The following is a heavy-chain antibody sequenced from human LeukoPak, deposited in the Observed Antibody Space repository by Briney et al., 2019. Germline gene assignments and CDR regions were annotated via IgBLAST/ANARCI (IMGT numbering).Heavy chain of an antibody. Sequence: SETLSLTCAVYGGSFSGYYWSWIRQPPGKGLGWIGEINHSGSTNYNPSLKSRVTISVDTSKNQFSLKLSSVAGANTAVYYCAEGGCSGGSCYPLGYWGQRTLVTVSS. V-gene: IGHV4-34*01. CDR1: GGSFSGYY. CDR2: INHSGST. D-gene: IGHD2-15*01. J-gene: IGHJ4*02. CDR3: AEGGCSGGSCYPLGY.